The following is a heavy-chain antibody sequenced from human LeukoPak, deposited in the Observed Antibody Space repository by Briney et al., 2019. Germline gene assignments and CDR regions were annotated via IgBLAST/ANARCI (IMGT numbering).Heavy chain of an antibody. CDR3: ARQAHHADHGY. J-gene: IGHJ4*02. CDR1: GGSISRYY. D-gene: IGHD2-8*01. Sequence: PETLSLSRAVSGGSISRYYWSWIRQPPGTGLWWIWYFYYIGSINYNPSLQSRVTLSLDTSKPQFSLKLNSVTAAHTPRYYFARQAHHADHGYWGERKLVTVSS. V-gene: IGHV4-59*08. CDR2: FYYIGSI.